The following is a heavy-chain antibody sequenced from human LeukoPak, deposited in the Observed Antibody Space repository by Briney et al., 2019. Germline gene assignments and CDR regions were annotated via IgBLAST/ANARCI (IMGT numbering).Heavy chain of an antibody. V-gene: IGHV1-18*01. CDR2: ISAYNGNT. J-gene: IGHJ4*02. Sequence: ASVKVSCKASGYTFTSYGISLVRQAPGQGLEWMGWISAYNGNTNYAQKLQGRVTMTADTSTSTAYMELRSLRSDDTAVYYCARAPEWSGYSYSYFDYWGQGTLVTVSS. CDR3: ARAPEWSGYSYSYFDY. CDR1: GYTFTSYG. D-gene: IGHD5-18*01.